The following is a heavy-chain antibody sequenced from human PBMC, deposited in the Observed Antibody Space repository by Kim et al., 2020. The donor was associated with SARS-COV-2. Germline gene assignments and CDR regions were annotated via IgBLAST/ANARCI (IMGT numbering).Heavy chain of an antibody. J-gene: IGHJ4*02. CDR3: ANGQPLYFPGQQLIPFDY. D-gene: IGHD6-13*01. V-gene: IGHV3-23*01. Sequence: GGSLRLSCAASGFTFSSYAMSWVRQAPGKGLEWVSAISGSGGSTYYADSMKGRFTISRDNSKNTLYLQMNSLRAEDTAVYYCANGQPLYFPGQQLIPFDYWGQGTLVTVSS. CDR1: GFTFSSYA. CDR2: ISGSGGST.